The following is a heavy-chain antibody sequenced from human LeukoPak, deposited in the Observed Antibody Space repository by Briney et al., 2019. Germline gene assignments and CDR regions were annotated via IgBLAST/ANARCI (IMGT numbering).Heavy chain of an antibody. CDR3: ARDLSRKSSSWYFDY. V-gene: IGHV4-30-4*08. CDR2: IYYSGGT. J-gene: IGHJ4*02. D-gene: IGHD6-13*01. Sequence: PSETLSLTCTVSGGSISSGDYYWSWIRQPPGKGLEWIGYIYYSGGTYYNPSLKSRVTISVDTSKNRFSLKLSSVTAADTAVHYCARDLSRKSSSWYFDYWGQGTLVTVSS. CDR1: GGSISSGDYY.